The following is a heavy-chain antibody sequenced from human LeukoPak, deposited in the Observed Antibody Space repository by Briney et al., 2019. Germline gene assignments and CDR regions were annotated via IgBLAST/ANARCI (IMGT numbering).Heavy chain of an antibody. V-gene: IGHV4-34*01. Sequence: SETLSLTCAVYGGSFNNHYWSWIRQPLQPPGKGLEWNGEINHSGSTNYKTSLKSRVTISVDTSNHQFSLRLTSVTAADTAVYYCARVRYSYGHQVYGVDVWGQGTTVTVSS. CDR2: INHSGST. CDR1: GGSFNNHY. J-gene: IGHJ6*02. D-gene: IGHD5-18*01. CDR3: ARVRYSYGHQVYGVDV.